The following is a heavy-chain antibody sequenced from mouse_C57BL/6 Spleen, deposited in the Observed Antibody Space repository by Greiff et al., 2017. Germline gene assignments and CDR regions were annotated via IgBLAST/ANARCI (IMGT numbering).Heavy chain of an antibody. CDR3: AREDYYGSKVYAMDY. CDR2: ISSGSSTI. V-gene: IGHV5-17*01. D-gene: IGHD1-1*01. J-gene: IGHJ4*01. CDR1: GFTFSDYG. Sequence: VQLKESGGGLVKPGGSLKLSCAASGFTFSDYGMHWVRQAPEKGLEWVAYISSGSSTIYYADTVKGRFTISRDNAKNTLFLQMTSLRSEDTAMYYCAREDYYGSKVYAMDYWGQGTSVTVSS.